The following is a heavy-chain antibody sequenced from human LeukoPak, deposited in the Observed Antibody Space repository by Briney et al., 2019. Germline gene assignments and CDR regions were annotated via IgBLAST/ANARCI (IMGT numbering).Heavy chain of an antibody. Sequence: RSLSLSCAAAGFRIDAYAMHWLRQAPGHGLEGVSGIRSYSDTIGYAVSVNGRFTTSRDNAKNSMYLQMNRLRAECTALYYSTTNKGSGDYCCNSGDDWGQGTMVTVSS. CDR2: IRSYSDTI. V-gene: IGHV3-9*01. J-gene: IGHJ4*02. CDR3: TTNKGSGDYCCNSGDD. CDR1: GFRIDAYA. D-gene: IGHD4-23*01.